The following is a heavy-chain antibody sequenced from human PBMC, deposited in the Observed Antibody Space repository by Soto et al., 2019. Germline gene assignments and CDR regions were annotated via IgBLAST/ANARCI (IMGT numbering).Heavy chain of an antibody. V-gene: IGHV1-3*05. CDR1: GYTFTNYA. CDR2: INAGNGNT. CDR3: ARGEGYNWNHGWFDP. J-gene: IGHJ5*02. Sequence: QVQLVQSGAEEKKPGASVKVSCKASGYTFTNYAMDWVRQAPGQRLEWMGWINAGNGNTKYSQNFQGRVTITRDTAASTAYMELSSLRFEDTAVYYCARGEGYNWNHGWFDPWGQGTLVTVSS. D-gene: IGHD1-20*01.